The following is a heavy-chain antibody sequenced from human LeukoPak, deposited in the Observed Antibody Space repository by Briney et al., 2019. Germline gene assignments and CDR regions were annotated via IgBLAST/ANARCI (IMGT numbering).Heavy chain of an antibody. J-gene: IGHJ1*01. CDR3: AGTYYYDSSGFYPEFFQH. D-gene: IGHD3-22*01. CDR2: ITWSGGYT. CDR1: GFTDSSNY. Sequence: GGSLRLSCAASGFTDSSNYMSWVRQAPGKGREWVFGITWSGGYTGYADCVKGRFTISRDNAKNSLYLQMTSLRAEDTALYYCAGTYYYDSSGFYPEFFQHWGEGTLVIISS. V-gene: IGHV3-20*04.